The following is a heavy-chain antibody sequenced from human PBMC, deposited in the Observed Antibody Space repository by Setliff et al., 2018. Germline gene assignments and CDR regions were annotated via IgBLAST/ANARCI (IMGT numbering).Heavy chain of an antibody. J-gene: IGHJ6*03. D-gene: IGHD4-4*01. CDR3: ANEHGTTVTVENYHYYMDV. CDR2: TIPIFGTA. CDR1: GGSFRNSG. Sequence: SVKVSCKASGGSFRNSGSGWVRQAPGQGLEWMGGTIPIFGTAHYAQKFQGRVTITADESTSTAYMELSSLKSEDTAVYYCANEHGTTVTVENYHYYMDVWGKGTTVTVSS. V-gene: IGHV1-69*13.